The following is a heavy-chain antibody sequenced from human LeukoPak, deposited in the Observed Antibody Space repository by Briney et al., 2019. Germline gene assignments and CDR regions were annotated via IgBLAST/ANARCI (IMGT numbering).Heavy chain of an antibody. Sequence: GGSLRLSCAASGFTVSSSYMSWVRQAPGKGLEWVSVIHRGGNTYYADSVKGRFTISRDNSKNTLYLQMNSLRAEDTAVYYCTRDLNSGGSCWGQGTLVTVSS. J-gene: IGHJ4*02. CDR1: GFTVSSSY. D-gene: IGHD2-15*01. CDR2: IHRGGNT. CDR3: TRDLNSGGSC. V-gene: IGHV3-53*01.